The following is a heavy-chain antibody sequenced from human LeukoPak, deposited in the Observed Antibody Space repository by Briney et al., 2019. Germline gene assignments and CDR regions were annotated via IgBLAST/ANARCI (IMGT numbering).Heavy chain of an antibody. Sequence: MSSETLSLTCTVSGDSMSSSHYCWGWIRQPPGKGLEWIGSIYYSGSTYYNPSLKSRVTISVDTSKNQFSLKLSSVTAADTAVYYCARRARLGYKDSGDNLESSPDYWGQGTLVTVSS. J-gene: IGHJ4*02. CDR3: ARRARLGYKDSGDNLESSPDY. V-gene: IGHV4-39*07. D-gene: IGHD2-15*01. CDR2: IYYSGST. CDR1: GDSMSSSHYC.